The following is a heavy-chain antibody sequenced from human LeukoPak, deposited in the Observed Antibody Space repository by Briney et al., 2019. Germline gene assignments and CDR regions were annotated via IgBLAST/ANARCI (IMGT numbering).Heavy chain of an antibody. CDR3: ARESNIHYYFDS. CDR1: GGSISSYY. CDR2: IYYSGST. D-gene: IGHD1/OR15-1a*01. Sequence: PSETLSLTRTVSGGSISSYYWSWIRQPPGKGLEWIGYIYYSGSTDYNPSLKSRVTISIDTSKNQFSLKLSSVTAADTAVYYCARESNIHYYFDSWGQGTLVTVSS. J-gene: IGHJ4*02. V-gene: IGHV4-59*01.